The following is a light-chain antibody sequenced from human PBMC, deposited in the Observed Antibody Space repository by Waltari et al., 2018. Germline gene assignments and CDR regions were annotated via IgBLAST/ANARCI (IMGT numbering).Light chain of an antibody. CDR2: MAS. CDR1: QSVGTW. CDR3: QQYSSFST. Sequence: DIQMTQSPSTLSASVGDRVTISCRASQSVGTWLAWYQQKPGKAPKLLIYMASSLESGVPSRCSGRGSGTEFSLTISSLQPDDFATYSCQQYSSFSTFGQGTKVDI. V-gene: IGKV1-5*03. J-gene: IGKJ2*01.